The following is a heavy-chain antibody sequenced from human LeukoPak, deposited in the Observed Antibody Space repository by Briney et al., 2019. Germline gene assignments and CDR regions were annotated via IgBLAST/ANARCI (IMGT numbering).Heavy chain of an antibody. CDR2: ISGSGGST. CDR3: AKDPLAITIAVAALNWFDP. V-gene: IGHV3-23*01. D-gene: IGHD6-19*01. Sequence: GGSLRLSCAASGFTFSSYAMSWVRQAPGKGLEWVSAISGSGGSTYYADSVKGRFTISRDNSKNTLYLQMNSLRAEDTAVYYCAKDPLAITIAVAALNWFDPWGQGTLVTVSS. CDR1: GFTFSSYA. J-gene: IGHJ5*02.